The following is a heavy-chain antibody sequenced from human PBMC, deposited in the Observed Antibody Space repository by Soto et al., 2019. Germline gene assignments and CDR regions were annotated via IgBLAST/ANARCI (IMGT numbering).Heavy chain of an antibody. D-gene: IGHD1-26*01. CDR1: GYTFTGYY. J-gene: IGHJ3*02. Sequence: ASVKVSCKASGYTFTGYYMHWVRQAPGQGLEWMGWINPNSGGTNYAQKFQGRVTMTRDTSISTAYMELSRLRSDETAVYYCARDSAGYSGGYTAFDIWGQGTMVTVSS. CDR3: ARDSAGYSGGYTAFDI. V-gene: IGHV1-2*02. CDR2: INPNSGGT.